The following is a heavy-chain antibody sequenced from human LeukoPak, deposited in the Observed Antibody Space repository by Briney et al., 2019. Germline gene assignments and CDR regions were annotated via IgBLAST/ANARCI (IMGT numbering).Heavy chain of an antibody. J-gene: IGHJ3*02. CDR2: IYYSGST. D-gene: IGHD3-22*01. Sequence: SETLSLTCTVSGVSIISYYWSWIRQPPGKGLEWIGYIYYSGSTNYNPSLKSRVTISVDTSKNQFSLKLSSVTAADTAVYYCACLTTADAFDIWGQGTMVTVSS. V-gene: IGHV4-59*01. CDR3: ACLTTADAFDI. CDR1: GVSIISYY.